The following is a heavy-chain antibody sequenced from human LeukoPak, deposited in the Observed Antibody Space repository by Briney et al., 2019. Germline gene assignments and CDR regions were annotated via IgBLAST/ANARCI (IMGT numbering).Heavy chain of an antibody. Sequence: SETLSLTCTVSGGSISSSSYYWGWIRQPPGKGLEWIGSIYYSGSTYYNPSLKSRVTISVDTSKNQFSLKLSSVTAADTAVYYCARDPGSGVAAAGNFDYWGQGTLVTVSS. CDR3: ARDPGSGVAAAGNFDY. CDR2: IYYSGST. V-gene: IGHV4-39*07. CDR1: GGSISSSSYY. D-gene: IGHD6-13*01. J-gene: IGHJ4*02.